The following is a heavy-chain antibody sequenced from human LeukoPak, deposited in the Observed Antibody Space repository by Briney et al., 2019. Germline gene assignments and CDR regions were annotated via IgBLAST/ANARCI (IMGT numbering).Heavy chain of an antibody. CDR1: GFTFSSYA. CDR2: ISGSGGST. V-gene: IGHV3-23*01. Sequence: PGGSLRLSCAASGFTFSSYAMSWVRQAPGKGLEWVSAISGSGGSTYYADSVKGRFTISRDNSKNTLYLQTNSLRAEDTAVYYCARTRDASLGPYFDYWGQGTLVTVSS. J-gene: IGHJ4*02. CDR3: ARTRDASLGPYFDY. D-gene: IGHD3-16*01.